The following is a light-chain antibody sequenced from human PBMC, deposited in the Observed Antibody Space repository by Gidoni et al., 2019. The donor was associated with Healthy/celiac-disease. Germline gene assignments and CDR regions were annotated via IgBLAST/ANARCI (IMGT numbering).Light chain of an antibody. CDR1: QSSSSY. CDR3: QQSYSTPLT. CDR2: AAS. V-gene: IGKV1-39*01. J-gene: IGKJ4*02. Sequence: DIHMTPSPSSLSASVGDRVTITCRESQSSSSYLNWYQQKPGKAPKLLIYAASSVQSGVPTRCSGSGSGTDFTLTISSVQPEDFATYYCQQSYSTPLTFXGXTKVEIK.